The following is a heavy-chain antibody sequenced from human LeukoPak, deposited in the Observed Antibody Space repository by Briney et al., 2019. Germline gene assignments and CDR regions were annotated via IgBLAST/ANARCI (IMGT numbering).Heavy chain of an antibody. J-gene: IGHJ4*02. CDR2: IYTSGST. V-gene: IGHV4-61*02. D-gene: IGHD1-26*01. CDR1: GGSISSGSYY. Sequence: SETLSLTCTVPGGSISSGSYYWSWIRQPAGKGLEWIGRIYTSGSTNYNPSLKSRVTISVDTSKNQFSLKLSSVTAADTAVYYCARGVGAPSFDYWGQGTLVTVSS. CDR3: ARGVGAPSFDY.